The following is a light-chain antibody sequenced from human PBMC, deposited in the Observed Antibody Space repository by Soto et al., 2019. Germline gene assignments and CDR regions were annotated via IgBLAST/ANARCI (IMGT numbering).Light chain of an antibody. J-gene: IGKJ5*01. CDR1: QTVRDN. CDR2: DAS. CDR3: QQRSNWPIT. Sequence: VVMTQSPATLPVSPGERATLSCRASQTVRDNLGWYQQKPGQAPRLLIYDASNRATGIPARFSGSGSGTDFTLTISSLEPEDFAVYYCQQRSNWPITFGQGTRLEIK. V-gene: IGKV3-11*01.